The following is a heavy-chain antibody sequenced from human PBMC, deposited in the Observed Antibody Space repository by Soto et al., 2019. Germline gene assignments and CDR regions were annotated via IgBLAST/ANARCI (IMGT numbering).Heavy chain of an antibody. J-gene: IGHJ4*02. D-gene: IGHD6-19*01. Sequence: GGSLRLSCAASGFTFSSYAMHWVRQAPGKGLEWVAVISYDGSNKYYADSVKGRFTISRDNSKNTLYLQMNSLRAEDTAVYYCARDGLLSIAVAGDPPRRPLRVYYFDYWGQGTLVTVSS. V-gene: IGHV3-30-3*01. CDR3: ARDGLLSIAVAGDPPRRPLRVYYFDY. CDR2: ISYDGSNK. CDR1: GFTFSSYA.